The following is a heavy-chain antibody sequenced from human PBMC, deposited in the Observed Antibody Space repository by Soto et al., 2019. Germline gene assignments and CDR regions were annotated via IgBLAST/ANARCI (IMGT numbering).Heavy chain of an antibody. D-gene: IGHD3-22*01. Sequence: PSETLSLTCAVSGGSISSGGYSWSWIRQPPGKGLEWIGYIYHSGSTYYNPSLKSRVTISVDRSKNQFSLKLSSVTAADTAAYYCASSYYYDSSGYYYIFGYWGQGTLVTVSS. CDR1: GGSISSGGYS. J-gene: IGHJ4*02. CDR2: IYHSGST. CDR3: ASSYYYDSSGYYYIFGY. V-gene: IGHV4-30-2*01.